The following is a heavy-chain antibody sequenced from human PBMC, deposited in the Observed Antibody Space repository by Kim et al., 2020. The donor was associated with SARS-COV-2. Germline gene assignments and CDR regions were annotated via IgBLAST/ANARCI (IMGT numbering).Heavy chain of an antibody. Sequence: ASVKVSCKASGYTFTSYGISWVRQAPGQGLEWMGWISAYNGNTNYVQKLQGRVTMTTDTSTSTAYMELRSLRSDDTAVYYCARDGNVVRYYYYYGMDVWGQGTTVTVSS. CDR3: ARDGNVVRYYYYYGMDV. V-gene: IGHV1-18*01. CDR2: ISAYNGNT. D-gene: IGHD2-2*01. CDR1: GYTFTSYG. J-gene: IGHJ6*02.